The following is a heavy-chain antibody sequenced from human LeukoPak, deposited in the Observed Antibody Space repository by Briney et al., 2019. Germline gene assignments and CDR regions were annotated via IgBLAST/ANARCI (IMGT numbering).Heavy chain of an antibody. D-gene: IGHD5-24*01. CDR2: ISSSGGST. J-gene: IGHJ4*02. CDR1: GFTFSSYA. Sequence: GGSLRLSCAASGFTFSSYAMSWARQAPGKGLEWVSSISSSGGSTYYADSVKGRFTISRDTSKNTLYLQMNSLRPEDTAVYSCARDAKQLPYWGQGTLVTVSS. V-gene: IGHV3-23*01. CDR3: ARDAKQLPY.